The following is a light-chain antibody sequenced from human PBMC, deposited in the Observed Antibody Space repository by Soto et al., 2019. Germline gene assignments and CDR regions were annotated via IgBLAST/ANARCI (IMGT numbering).Light chain of an antibody. Sequence: EIVLTQSPATLSLSPGERATLSCRASQSVSKYLAWYQQKPGQAPRLLIHDASNRATGIPARFSGSGSGTDFPLTISSLEPEDFVVYYCQQRSNWPQITFGGGTKVEIK. CDR1: QSVSKY. CDR2: DAS. J-gene: IGKJ4*01. V-gene: IGKV3-11*01. CDR3: QQRSNWPQIT.